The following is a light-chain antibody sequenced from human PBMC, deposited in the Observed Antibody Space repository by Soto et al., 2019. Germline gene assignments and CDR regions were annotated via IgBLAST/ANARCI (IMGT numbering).Light chain of an antibody. J-gene: IGKJ3*01. CDR1: QSVSSTY. Sequence: EIVWTQSPGTLSLSPGERATLSCRASQSVSSTYLAWYQQKPGQAPRLLIYGASSRATGIPDRFSGSGSGTDFTLTISRLEPEDCAVYYCQQYDSSPFTFGPGTNVDSK. CDR2: GAS. V-gene: IGKV3-20*01. CDR3: QQYDSSPFT.